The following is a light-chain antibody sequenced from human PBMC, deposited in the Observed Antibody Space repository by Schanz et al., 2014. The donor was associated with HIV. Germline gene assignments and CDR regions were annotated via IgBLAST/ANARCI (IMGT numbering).Light chain of an antibody. CDR1: SSDVGSYNY. V-gene: IGLV2-11*01. Sequence: QSALTQPRSVSGSPGQSVTISCTGTSSDVGSYNYVSWYQQRPGKAPKLMIYDVTTRPSGVSNRFSGSKSGNTASLTISGLQAEDEADYYCSSYTSSILIFGGGTKVTVL. CDR3: SSYTSSILI. CDR2: DVT. J-gene: IGLJ2*01.